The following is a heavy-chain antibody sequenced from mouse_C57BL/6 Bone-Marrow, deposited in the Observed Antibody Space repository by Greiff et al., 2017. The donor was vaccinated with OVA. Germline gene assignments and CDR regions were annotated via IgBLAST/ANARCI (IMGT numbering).Heavy chain of an antibody. V-gene: IGHV1-76*01. Sequence: QVQLKESGAELVRPGASVKLSCKASGYTFTDYYINRVKQRPGQGLEWIARIYPGSGNTYYNEKFKGKATLTAEKSSSTAYMQLSSLTSEDSAVYFCARADYYGSSYDAMDYWGQGTSVTVSS. CDR2: IYPGSGNT. CDR3: ARADYYGSSYDAMDY. D-gene: IGHD1-1*01. CDR1: GYTFTDYY. J-gene: IGHJ4*01.